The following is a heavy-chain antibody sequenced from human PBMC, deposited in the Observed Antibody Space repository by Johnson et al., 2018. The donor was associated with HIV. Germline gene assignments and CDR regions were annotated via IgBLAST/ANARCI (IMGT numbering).Heavy chain of an antibody. J-gene: IGHJ3*02. CDR1: GFTFSSYG. CDR3: TRELGEDDYYDGGGDAFDI. V-gene: IGHV3-NL1*01. D-gene: IGHD3-22*01. Sequence: QVQLVESGGGVVQPGGSLRLSCAASGFTFSSYGMHWVRQAPGKGLEWVSGINSDGSDTRYADSVKGRFTISRDNSKNTLYLQMNSLRAEDTAVYYCTRELGEDDYYDGGGDAFDIWGQGTMVTVSS. CDR2: INSDGSDT.